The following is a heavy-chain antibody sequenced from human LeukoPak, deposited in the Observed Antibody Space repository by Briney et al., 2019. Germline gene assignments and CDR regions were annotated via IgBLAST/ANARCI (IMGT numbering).Heavy chain of an antibody. CDR1: GDSIRSGDSY. D-gene: IGHD3-3*01. CDR2: IYYTGSP. V-gene: IGHV4-39*01. CDR3: ARLPITKRALDV. Sequence: SETLSLTCSVSGDSIRSGDSYWGWIRQSPWTGLEWIGSIYYTGSPYYSPSLNSRRVTISVDTSKNQLSLKLISVTAADTAVYYCARLPITKRALDVWGQGIPVTVSS. J-gene: IGHJ6*02.